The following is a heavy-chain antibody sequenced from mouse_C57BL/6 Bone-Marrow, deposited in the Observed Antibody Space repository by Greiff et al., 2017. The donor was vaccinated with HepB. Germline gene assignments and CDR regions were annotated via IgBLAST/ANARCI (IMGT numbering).Heavy chain of an antibody. D-gene: IGHD1-1*01. CDR1: GYAFSSYW. J-gene: IGHJ1*03. V-gene: IGHV1-80*01. Sequence: VQLQQSGAELVKPGASVKISCKASGYAFSSYWMNWVKQRPGKGLEWIGQIYPGNGDTNYNGKFKGKATLTADQSSSTAYMQLSILTTEDSAVYFCARTLITTDWYFDVWGTGTTVTVSS. CDR3: ARTLITTDWYFDV. CDR2: IYPGNGDT.